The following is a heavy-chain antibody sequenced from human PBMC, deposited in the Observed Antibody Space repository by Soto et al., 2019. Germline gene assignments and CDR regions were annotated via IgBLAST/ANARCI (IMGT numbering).Heavy chain of an antibody. Sequence: QLQLQESGSGLVKPSQTLSLTCAVSGGSISSGGYSWSWIRQPPGKGLEWIGYIYHSGSTYYNPSLQRXVTXPVXRSKNQFSLKLSSVTAAGTAVYSCARGMTTVTTPDYWGPGTLVTVSS. CDR1: GGSISSGGYS. V-gene: IGHV4-30-2*01. D-gene: IGHD4-4*01. CDR2: IYHSGST. CDR3: ARGMTTVTTPDY. J-gene: IGHJ4*02.